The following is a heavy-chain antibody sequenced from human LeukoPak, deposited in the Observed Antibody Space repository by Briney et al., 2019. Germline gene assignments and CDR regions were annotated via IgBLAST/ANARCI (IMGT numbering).Heavy chain of an antibody. V-gene: IGHV1-2*02. J-gene: IGHJ4*02. CDR2: INPNSGGT. Sequence: ASVKVSCKASGYTFTGYYMHWVRQAPGQGLEWMGWINPNSGGTNYAQKFQGRVTMARDTSISTAYRELSRLRSDDTAVYYCARDMEDSRSFDYWGQGTLVTVSS. CDR1: GYTFTGYY. CDR3: ARDMEDSRSFDY. D-gene: IGHD6-13*01.